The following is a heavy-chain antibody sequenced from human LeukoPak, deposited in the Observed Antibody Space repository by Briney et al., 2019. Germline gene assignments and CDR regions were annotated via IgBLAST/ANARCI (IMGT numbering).Heavy chain of an antibody. CDR2: IYHSGST. J-gene: IGHJ4*02. CDR3: ARVGGSYEPFDY. D-gene: IGHD1-26*01. CDR1: GYSISGGYY. Sequence: SETLSLTCAVSGYSISGGYYWGWIRQPPGKGLEWIGNIYHSGSTYYNPSLQSRVTISVDTSKNQFSLKLSSVTAADTAVYYCARVGGSYEPFDYWGQGTLVTVSS. V-gene: IGHV4-38-2*01.